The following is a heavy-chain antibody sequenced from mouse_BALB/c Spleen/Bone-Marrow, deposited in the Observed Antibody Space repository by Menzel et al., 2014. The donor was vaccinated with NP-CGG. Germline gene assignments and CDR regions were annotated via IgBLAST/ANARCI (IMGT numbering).Heavy chain of an antibody. CDR2: ISSGSSTI. CDR1: GFTFSSFG. D-gene: IGHD2-1*01. CDR3: ARGGNYAWFAY. J-gene: IGHJ3*01. V-gene: IGHV5-17*02. Sequence: EVKLVESGGGLVQPGGSRKLSCAASGFTFSSFGMHWVRQAPEKGLEWVAYISSGSSTIYYAVTVKGRLTISRDNPKDTLFLQMTSLRSEDTAMYYCARGGNYAWFAYWGQGTLVTVSA.